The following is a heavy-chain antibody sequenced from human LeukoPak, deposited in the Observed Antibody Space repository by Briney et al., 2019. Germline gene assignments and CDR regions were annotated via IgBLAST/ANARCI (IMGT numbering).Heavy chain of an antibody. D-gene: IGHD6-13*01. CDR3: ARGPDYSSSYAANWFDP. CDR1: GGSISSSPYY. J-gene: IGHJ5*02. CDR2: IYRRGST. V-gene: IGHV4-39*01. Sequence: SETLSLTCTVSGGSISSSPYYWGWVRQPPGKGLEWIADIYRRGSTFYDPSLKSRVTVSIDTSKNQFSLRLNSVTSADTAVYFCARGPDYSSSYAANWFDPWGQGTLVTVSS.